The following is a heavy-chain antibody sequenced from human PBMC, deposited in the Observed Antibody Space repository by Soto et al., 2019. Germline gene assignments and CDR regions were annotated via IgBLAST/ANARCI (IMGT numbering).Heavy chain of an antibody. CDR1: GFTFSDYA. D-gene: IGHD2-15*01. J-gene: IGHJ4*02. CDR2: ISFGGGST. V-gene: IGHV3-23*01. CDR3: AKDGYCNGGSCYLYYLDS. Sequence: GGSLRLSCVGSGFTFSDYAMTWVRQAPGKGLEWVATISFGGGSTYYADSLEGRFTISRDNSKNTLFLQMYDLRAEDTALYYCAKDGYCNGGSCYLYYLDSWGLGT.